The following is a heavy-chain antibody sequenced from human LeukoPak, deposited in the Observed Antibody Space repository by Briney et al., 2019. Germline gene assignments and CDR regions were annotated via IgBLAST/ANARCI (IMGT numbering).Heavy chain of an antibody. CDR3: ARDRPGEYFDGLLGNDY. V-gene: IGHV1-18*01. D-gene: IGHD3-9*01. Sequence: ASVTVSCKASGYTFTTYGISWVRQAPGQVLEWMGWISGDNGNTNYAQKFQGRVTITTDTSTTTAYMDVRSLRSDDTGVYYCARDRPGEYFDGLLGNDYWGQGTLVTVSS. CDR1: GYTFTTYG. CDR2: ISGDNGNT. J-gene: IGHJ4*02.